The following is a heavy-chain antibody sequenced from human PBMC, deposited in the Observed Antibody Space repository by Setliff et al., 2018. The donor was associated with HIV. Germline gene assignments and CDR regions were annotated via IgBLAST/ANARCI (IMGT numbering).Heavy chain of an antibody. CDR1: GYSFTSYG. CDR3: ARGTTPLGWFGELLSKDWCDP. D-gene: IGHD3-10*01. CDR2: ISAYNVNT. V-gene: IGHV1-18*01. Sequence: GASVKVSCKASGYSFTSYGVSWVRQAPGQGLEWMGWISAYNVNTNYAQKLQGRVTMTTDTSTSTAYMELRSLRSDDTAVYYCARGTTPLGWFGELLSKDWCDPWGQGTLVTVSS. J-gene: IGHJ5*02.